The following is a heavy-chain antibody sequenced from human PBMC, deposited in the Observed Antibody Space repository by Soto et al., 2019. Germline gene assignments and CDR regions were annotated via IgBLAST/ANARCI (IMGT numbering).Heavy chain of an antibody. D-gene: IGHD2-2*01. CDR1: GFTFDDHA. CDR3: TNDRWGDIVIVPAAVRGAFDI. V-gene: IGHV3-9*01. J-gene: IGHJ3*02. Sequence: GGSLRLSCTASGFTFDDHAMHWVRQAPGKGLEWVSGISWNSRSVGYADSVKGRFTVSRDNSKNSLYLEMLSLRPEDTALYYCTNDRWGDIVIVPAAVRGAFDIWGQGTMVTVSS. CDR2: ISWNSRSV.